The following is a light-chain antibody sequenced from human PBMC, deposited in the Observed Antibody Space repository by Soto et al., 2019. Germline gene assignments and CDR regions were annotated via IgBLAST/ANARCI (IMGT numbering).Light chain of an antibody. J-gene: IGKJ1*01. CDR2: HTS. CDR1: QSVGGSS. CDR3: QQYHSSPRT. V-gene: IGKV3-20*01. Sequence: ETVLTQSPGTLSLSPGERATLSCRASQSVGGSSLAWYQQRPGQAPRLLIYHTSNRATGIPDRFSGSGSGTDFTLTISRLEPEDFAVYYCQQYHSSPRTFVQGTKVEIK.